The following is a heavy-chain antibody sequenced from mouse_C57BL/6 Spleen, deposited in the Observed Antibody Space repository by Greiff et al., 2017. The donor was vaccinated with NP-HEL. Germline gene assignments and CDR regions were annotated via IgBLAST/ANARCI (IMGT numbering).Heavy chain of an antibody. CDR3: ARKDGSSYRYAMDY. J-gene: IGHJ4*01. CDR2: IYPRSGNT. D-gene: IGHD1-1*01. V-gene: IGHV1-81*01. Sequence: QVQLQQSGAELARPGASVKLSCKASGYTFTSYGISWVKQRTGQGLEWIGEIYPRSGNTYYNEKFKGKATLTADKSSSTAYMELRSLTSEDSAVYFCARKDGSSYRYAMDYWGQGTSVTVSS. CDR1: GYTFTSYG.